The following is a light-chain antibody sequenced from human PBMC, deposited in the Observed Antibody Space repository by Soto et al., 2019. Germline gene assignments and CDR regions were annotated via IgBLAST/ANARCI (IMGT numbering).Light chain of an antibody. CDR2: DND. V-gene: IGLV1-51*01. CDR3: GAWDNSLSAVV. J-gene: IGLJ2*01. Sequence: QSVLTQPPSVSAAPGQKVSISGSGSSSNIENNYVSWYQQLPGTAPKLFIYDNDKRPSGIPDRFSGSKSGTSATLGITGLQTGDEADYYCGAWDNSLSAVVFGGGTQLTVL. CDR1: SSNIENNY.